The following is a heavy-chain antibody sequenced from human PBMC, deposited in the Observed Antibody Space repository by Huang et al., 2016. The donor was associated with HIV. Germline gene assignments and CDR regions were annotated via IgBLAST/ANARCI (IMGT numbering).Heavy chain of an antibody. J-gene: IGHJ3*02. CDR1: GGSFNSLA. D-gene: IGHD6-13*01. CDR2: IVPLFSVT. Sequence: VQLVQSGAAVKRPGTSVKISCKASGGSFNSLAFNWVRQAPGQGLQDMGGIVPLFSVTNYAEKFRGRLTISADKSTSTVFMELRGLTSEDTAVFFCAREGQTWYGKPIAAFEIWGHGTTVIVSP. CDR3: AREGQTWYGKPIAAFEI. V-gene: IGHV1-69*10.